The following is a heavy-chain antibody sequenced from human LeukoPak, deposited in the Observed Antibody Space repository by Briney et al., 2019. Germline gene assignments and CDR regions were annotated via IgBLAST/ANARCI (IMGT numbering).Heavy chain of an antibody. D-gene: IGHD5-12*01. CDR3: AREGQNRGYSGYDSDY. V-gene: IGHV3-33*01. CDR2: IWYDGSNK. CDR1: GFTFSSYG. J-gene: IGHJ4*02. Sequence: GGSLRLSCAASGFTFSSYGMHWVRQAPGKGLEWVAVIWYDGSNKYYADSVKGRFTISRDNSKNTLYLQMNSLRAEDTAVYYCAREGQNRGYSGYDSDYWGQGTLVTVSS.